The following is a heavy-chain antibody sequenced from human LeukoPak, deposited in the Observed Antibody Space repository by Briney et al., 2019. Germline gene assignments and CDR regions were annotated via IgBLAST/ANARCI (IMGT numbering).Heavy chain of an antibody. CDR3: AKERDTAMVTIDY. Sequence: PGGSVRVSCAASGLTFSSEGMDGVRRAAGKGVEGVGLIGYDGSNNYYADSVKGRFTISRDNSKNTLYLQMNSLRAEDTAVYYCAKERDTAMVTIDYWGQGTLVTVSS. CDR1: GLTFSSEG. D-gene: IGHD5-18*01. CDR2: IGYDGSNN. J-gene: IGHJ4*02. V-gene: IGHV3-30*02.